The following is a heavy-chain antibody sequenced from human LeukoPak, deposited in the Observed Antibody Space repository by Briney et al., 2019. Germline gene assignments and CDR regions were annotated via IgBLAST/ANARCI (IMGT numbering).Heavy chain of an antibody. CDR1: GFTLSSYA. V-gene: IGHV3-23*01. D-gene: IGHD5-24*01. J-gene: IGHJ4*02. CDR3: AKRDDFDY. CDR2: ISGSGGST. Sequence: GGSLRLSCVASGFTLSSYAMNWVRQAPGKGLEWVSAISGSGGSTYYADSVKGRYTISRDNSKNTLYLQMNSLRAEDTAVYYCAKRDDFDYWGQGTLVTVSS.